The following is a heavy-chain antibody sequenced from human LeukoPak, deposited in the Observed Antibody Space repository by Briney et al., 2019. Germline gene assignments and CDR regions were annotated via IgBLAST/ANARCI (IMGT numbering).Heavy chain of an antibody. V-gene: IGHV3-53*01. CDR3: ARDRVTRTYYYGMDV. J-gene: IGHJ6*02. CDR2: IYSGGST. CDR1: EFTVNSNY. D-gene: IGHD5-18*01. Sequence: PGGSLRLSCAASEFTVNSNYMIWVRQAPGKGLEWVSVIYSGGSTYYADSVKGRFTISRDNSKNTLYLQMNSLRAEDTAVYYCARDRVTRTYYYGMDVWGQGTTVTVSS.